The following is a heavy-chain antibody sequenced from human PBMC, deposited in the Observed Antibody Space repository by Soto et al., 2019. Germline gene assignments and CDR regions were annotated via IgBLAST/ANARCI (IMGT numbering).Heavy chain of an antibody. CDR2: IYPGDSDT. CDR3: ARGPNYYYYGMDV. Sequence: HGESLKISCKGSGYSLTSYWIGWVRQMPGKGLEWMGIIYPGDSDTRYSPSFQGQVTISADKSISTAYLQWSSLKASDTAMYYCARGPNYYYYGMDVWGQGTTVTVSS. V-gene: IGHV5-51*01. CDR1: GYSLTSYW. J-gene: IGHJ6*02.